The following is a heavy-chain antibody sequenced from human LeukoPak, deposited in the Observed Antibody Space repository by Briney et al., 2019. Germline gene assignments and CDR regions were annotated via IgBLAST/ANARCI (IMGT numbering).Heavy chain of an antibody. J-gene: IGHJ4*02. V-gene: IGHV4-34*01. CDR1: GGSFSGYY. D-gene: IGHD3-3*01. CDR3: ARPGPEWRYFDY. Sequence: SETLSLTCAVYGGSFSGYYWSWIRQPPGKGLEWIGEINHSGSTNYNPSLKSRVTISVDTSKNQFSLKLSSVTAADTAVYYCARPGPEWRYFDYWGEGTLVAVSS. CDR2: INHSGST.